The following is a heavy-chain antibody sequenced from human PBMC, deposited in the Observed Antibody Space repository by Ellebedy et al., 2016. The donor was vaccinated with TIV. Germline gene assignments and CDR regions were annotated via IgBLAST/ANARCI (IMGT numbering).Heavy chain of an antibody. D-gene: IGHD2-15*01. CDR3: AREVGYFDY. Sequence: GESLKISCAASGFTFSSYGMHWVRQAPGKGLEWVAVISYDGSNKYYADSVKGRFTISRDNSKNTLYLQMNSLRAEDTAVYYCAREVGYFDYWGQGTLVTVSS. J-gene: IGHJ4*02. CDR1: GFTFSSYG. CDR2: ISYDGSNK. V-gene: IGHV3-30*03.